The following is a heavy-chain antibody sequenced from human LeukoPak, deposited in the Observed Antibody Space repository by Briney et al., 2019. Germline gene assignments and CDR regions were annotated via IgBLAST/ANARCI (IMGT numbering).Heavy chain of an antibody. CDR3: AKESPQFDY. J-gene: IGHJ4*02. CDR1: GFTFSSYA. V-gene: IGHV3-23*01. Sequence: GGSLRLSCAASGFTFSSYAMSWVRQAPGKGVEWVSVISGNGVSTHYADSMKGRFTISRDNSKNTLYLQMSSLTAEDTAVYYCAKESPQFDYWGQGTLVTVSS. CDR2: ISGNGVST.